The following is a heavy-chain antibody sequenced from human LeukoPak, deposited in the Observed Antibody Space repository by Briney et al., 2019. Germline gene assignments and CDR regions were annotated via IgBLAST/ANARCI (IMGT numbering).Heavy chain of an antibody. J-gene: IGHJ4*02. CDR1: GYTFTSYD. V-gene: IGHV1-8*01. Sequence: ASVTASCKASGYTFTSYDIHWVRQAPGQGLEWMGWMNPNSGNTGYAQKFQGRVTMTRNTSISTAYMELSSLRSEDTAVYYCARGRQLVLAYWGQGTLVTVSS. CDR3: ARGRQLVLAY. CDR2: MNPNSGNT. D-gene: IGHD6-13*01.